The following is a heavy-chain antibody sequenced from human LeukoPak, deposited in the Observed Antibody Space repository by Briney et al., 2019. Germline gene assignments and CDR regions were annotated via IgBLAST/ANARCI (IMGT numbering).Heavy chain of an antibody. V-gene: IGHV4-59*08. J-gene: IGHJ6*02. CDR1: GGSISSYY. CDR2: IYYSGST. CDR3: ARRSTVTRYYYYGMDV. D-gene: IGHD4-17*01. Sequence: PSETLSLTCTVSGGSISSYYWSWLRQPPGKGLAWIGYIYYSGSTNYNPSLKSRVTISVDTSKNQFSLKLSSVTAADTAVYYCARRSTVTRYYYYGMDVWGQGTTVTVSS.